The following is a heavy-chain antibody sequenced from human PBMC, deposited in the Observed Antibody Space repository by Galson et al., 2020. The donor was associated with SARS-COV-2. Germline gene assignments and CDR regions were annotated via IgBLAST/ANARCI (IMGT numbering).Heavy chain of an antibody. J-gene: IGHJ4*02. CDR1: GVSISSGSYY. D-gene: IGHD7-27*01. V-gene: IGHV4-61*02. CDR2: IHTSGST. Sequence: SETLSLTCSVSGVSISSGSYYWSWIRQPAGKGLEWIGRIHTSGSTTYNPSLKSRVTISIDTSKNQFSLNLSSVTAADTAVYYCARDRFWGYLDYWGQGTLVTVSS. CDR3: ARDRFWGYLDY.